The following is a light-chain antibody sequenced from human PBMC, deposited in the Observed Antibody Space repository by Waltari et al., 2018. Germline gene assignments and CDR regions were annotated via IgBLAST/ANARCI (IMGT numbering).Light chain of an antibody. V-gene: IGKV1-39*01. J-gene: IGKJ2*01. CDR3: QQSFGIPQT. CDR1: QSISIY. CDR2: GAT. Sequence: DIQMTQSPSSLSASAGDRVTISCRASQSISIYLNWYQQKPGEAPKVLIYGATSLQRGVPSRFSGSGSGTHFTLTISSLQPEDFATYYCQQSFGIPQTFGQGTKLEIK.